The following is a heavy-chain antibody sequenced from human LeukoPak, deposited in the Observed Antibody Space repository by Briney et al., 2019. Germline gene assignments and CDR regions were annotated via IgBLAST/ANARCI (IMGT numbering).Heavy chain of an antibody. CDR1: GGSISSYY. Sequence: ETLSLTCTVSGGSISSYYWSWIGQPAGKGLEWIGRIYTSGSTDYNPSLKSRVTMSVDTSKNQFSLKLSSVTAADTAVYYCARSSGGNTMYFDYWGQGTLVTVTS. CDR2: IYTSGST. J-gene: IGHJ4*02. V-gene: IGHV4-4*07. D-gene: IGHD3-10*01. CDR3: ARSSGGNTMYFDY.